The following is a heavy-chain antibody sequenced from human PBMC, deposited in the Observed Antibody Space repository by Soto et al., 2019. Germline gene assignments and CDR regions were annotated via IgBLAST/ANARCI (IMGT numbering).Heavy chain of an antibody. CDR3: ARVVTVVKSLHYQYVDL. Sequence: SVKVSCKASGGTFSSYAISWVRQAPGQGLEWMGGIIPIFGTANYAQKFQGRVTITADESTSTAYMELSSLRSEDTAVYYCARVVTVVKSLHYQYVDLWGRGTLVTVSS. J-gene: IGHJ2*01. D-gene: IGHD2-15*01. V-gene: IGHV1-69*13. CDR2: IIPIFGTA. CDR1: GGTFSSYA.